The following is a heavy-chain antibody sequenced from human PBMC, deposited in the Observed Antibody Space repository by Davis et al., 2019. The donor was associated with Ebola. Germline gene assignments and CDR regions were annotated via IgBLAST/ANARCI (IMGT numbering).Heavy chain of an antibody. CDR2: IYYSGST. D-gene: IGHD6-13*01. J-gene: IGHJ4*02. CDR1: GGSISSYY. Sequence: MPSETLSLTCTVSGGSISSYYWSWIRQPPGKGLEWIGYIYYSGSTNYNPPLKSRVTISVDTPKNQFSLKLSSVTAADTAGYYCARGPYSSSWGFDYWGQGTLVTVSS. V-gene: IGHV4-59*01. CDR3: ARGPYSSSWGFDY.